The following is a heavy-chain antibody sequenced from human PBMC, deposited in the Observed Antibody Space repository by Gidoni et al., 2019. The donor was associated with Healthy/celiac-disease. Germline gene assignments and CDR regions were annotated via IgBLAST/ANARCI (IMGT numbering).Heavy chain of an antibody. Sequence: DVQLVESGGGLVKPGGSLSLSCAASGFTFSSYSMNWVRQAPGKGLEWVSSISSSSSYIYYADSVKGRFTISRDNAKNSLYLQMNSLRAEDTAVYYCARAPRWYFDYWGQGTLVTVSS. CDR1: GFTFSSYS. V-gene: IGHV3-21*01. CDR2: ISSSSSYI. J-gene: IGHJ4*02. CDR3: ARAPRWYFDY.